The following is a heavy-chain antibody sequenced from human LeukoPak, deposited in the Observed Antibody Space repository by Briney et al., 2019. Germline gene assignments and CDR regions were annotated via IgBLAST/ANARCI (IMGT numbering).Heavy chain of an antibody. D-gene: IGHD1-1*01. V-gene: IGHV3-23*01. CDR1: GFTFSSFA. J-gene: IGHJ4*02. CDR3: AKPTTGPDY. Sequence: PSGGSLRLSCAASGFTFSSFAMGWVRQAPGKGLEWVSPISASGYSTNYADSVKGRFTISRDNSKNTLYLQMNSLRAEDTAVYYCAKPTTGPDYWGQGTLVTVSS. CDR2: ISASGYST.